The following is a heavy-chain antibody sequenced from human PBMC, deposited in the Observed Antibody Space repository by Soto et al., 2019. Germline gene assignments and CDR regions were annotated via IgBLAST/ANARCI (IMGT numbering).Heavy chain of an antibody. Sequence: SETLSLTCAVSGGSISSYYWSWIRQPPGKGLEWIGYVYHSGSTNYNLSLKSRVTISVDSSKNQFSLKLSSVTAADTAVYYCARQCYSNYCEYWGQGTLVTVSS. CDR2: VYHSGST. D-gene: IGHD4-4*01. CDR1: GGSISSYY. J-gene: IGHJ4*02. CDR3: ARQCYSNYCEY. V-gene: IGHV4-59*08.